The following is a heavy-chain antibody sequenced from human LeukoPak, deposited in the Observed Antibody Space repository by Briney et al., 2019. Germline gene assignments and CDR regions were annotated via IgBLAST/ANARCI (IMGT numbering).Heavy chain of an antibody. D-gene: IGHD4-17*01. J-gene: IGHJ4*02. CDR3: VRDRTTVTLFDS. CDR1: GFTFTDHW. Sequence: PGGSLRLSCAASGFTFTDHWMHWVRQAPGKGLVWVSRIKTDGSIRGYADSVEGRFTVSRDNARNTVYLETSSLRVDDTAVYFCVRDRTTVTLFDSWGQGTLVTVAS. V-gene: IGHV3-74*01. CDR2: IKTDGSIR.